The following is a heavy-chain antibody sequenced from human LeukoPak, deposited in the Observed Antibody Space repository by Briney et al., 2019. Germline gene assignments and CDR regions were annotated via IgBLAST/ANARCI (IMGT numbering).Heavy chain of an antibody. D-gene: IGHD6-13*01. V-gene: IGHV3-21*01. CDR1: GFTLSSYA. Sequence: GGSLRLSCAASGFTLSSYAMNWVSQAPGKGLEWVSSISGSSTFIYYADSVKGRFTISRDNAKNSLYLEMNSLRAEDTAVYYCARSLSSSWTQFDHWGQGTLVTVSS. CDR2: ISGSSTFI. J-gene: IGHJ4*02. CDR3: ARSLSSSWTQFDH.